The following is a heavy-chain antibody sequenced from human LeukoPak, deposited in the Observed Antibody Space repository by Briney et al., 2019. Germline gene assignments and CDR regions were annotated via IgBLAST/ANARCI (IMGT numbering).Heavy chain of an antibody. V-gene: IGHV1-69*04. CDR3: ARDQGLTAPPPYGLDV. J-gene: IGHJ6*02. CDR1: GGTFSSSA. CDR2: IIPVLNIT. D-gene: IGHD5-18*01. Sequence: WALVKVSCKTSGGTFSSSAITWVRQAPGQGLEWMGRIIPVLNITRYTQKFQGRVTITADTSTSTVYMELSSLRSEETAVYYCARDQGLTAPPPYGLDVWGQGTTVIVSS.